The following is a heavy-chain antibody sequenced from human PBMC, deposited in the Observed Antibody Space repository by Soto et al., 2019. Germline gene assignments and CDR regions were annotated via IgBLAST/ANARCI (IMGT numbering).Heavy chain of an antibody. J-gene: IGHJ4*02. Sequence: GGSLRLSCAASGFTFISYAMSWVRQAPGKGLEWVSAISGSGGSTYYADSVKGRFTISRDNSTSTAYMELSSLRSEDTAVYYCARDNVPYGDSPHWGQGTLLTVSS. CDR2: ISGSGGST. CDR1: GFTFISYA. V-gene: IGHV3-23*01. D-gene: IGHD4-17*01. CDR3: ARDNVPYGDSPH.